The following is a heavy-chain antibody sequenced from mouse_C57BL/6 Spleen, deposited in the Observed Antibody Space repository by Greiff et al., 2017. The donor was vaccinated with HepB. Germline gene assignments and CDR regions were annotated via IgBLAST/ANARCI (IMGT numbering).Heavy chain of an antibody. Sequence: QVQLQQPGAELVKPGASVKLSCKASGYTFTSYWMHWVKPRPGRGLEWIGRIDPNSGGTKYNEKFKSKATLTVDKPSSTAYMQLSSLTSEDSAVYYCARETTVVATPYWYFDVWGTGTTVTVSS. CDR1: GYTFTSYW. CDR2: IDPNSGGT. CDR3: ARETTVVATPYWYFDV. D-gene: IGHD1-1*01. J-gene: IGHJ1*03. V-gene: IGHV1-72*01.